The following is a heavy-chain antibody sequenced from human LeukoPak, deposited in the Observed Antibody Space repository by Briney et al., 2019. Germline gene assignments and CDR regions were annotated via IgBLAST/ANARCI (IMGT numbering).Heavy chain of an antibody. D-gene: IGHD3-22*01. J-gene: IGHJ4*02. V-gene: IGHV1-69*06. CDR2: IIPTFGTA. CDR3: ARAESPQWDRYRYYYDSSGYWDY. CDR1: GGTFSSYA. Sequence: SVKVSCKASGGTFSSYAISWVRQAPGQGLEWMGGIIPTFGTANYAQKFQGRVTITADKSTSTAYMELSSLRSEDTAVYYCARAESPQWDRYRYYYDSSGYWDYWGQGTLVTVSS.